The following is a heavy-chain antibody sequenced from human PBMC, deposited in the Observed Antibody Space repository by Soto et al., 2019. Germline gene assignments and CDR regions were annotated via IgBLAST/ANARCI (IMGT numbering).Heavy chain of an antibody. J-gene: IGHJ3*02. CDR3: TSKFGQLLADAFDI. Sequence: QVQLQESGPGLVKPSGTLSLTCAVSGDSISRSYWWSWVRQLPGKGLEWIGEIYHSGSTIYNPSLQSRVTLSVDKSKNEFSLKMSSETDADTAVYYCTSKFGQLLADAFDIWGQGTMVTVSS. CDR1: GDSISRSYW. D-gene: IGHD3-10*01. CDR2: IYHSGST. V-gene: IGHV4-4*02.